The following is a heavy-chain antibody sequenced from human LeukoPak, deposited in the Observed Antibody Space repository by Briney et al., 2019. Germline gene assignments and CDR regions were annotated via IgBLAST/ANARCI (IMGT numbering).Heavy chain of an antibody. Sequence: GGSLRLSCAASGFTFDDYAMHWVRQAPGKGLEWVSLISWDGGSTYYADSVEGRFTISRDNSKNSLYLQMNSLRAEDTALYYCAKEGSNYADYYYYMDVWGKGTTVTVSS. J-gene: IGHJ6*03. CDR1: GFTFDDYA. CDR3: AKEGSNYADYYYYMDV. CDR2: ISWDGGST. V-gene: IGHV3-43D*03. D-gene: IGHD4-11*01.